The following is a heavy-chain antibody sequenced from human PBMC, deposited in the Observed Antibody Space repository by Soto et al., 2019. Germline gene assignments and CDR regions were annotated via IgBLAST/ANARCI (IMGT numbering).Heavy chain of an antibody. D-gene: IGHD2-2*01. CDR2: IWYDGSNK. CDR1: GFTFSTYG. J-gene: IGHJ4*02. V-gene: IGHV3-33*01. CDR3: ASPGRYCSSTRCYGGLDY. Sequence: QVQLVESGGGAVQPGRSLRLSCAASGFTFSTYGMHWVRQAPGKGLEWVAVIWYDGSNKYYADSVKGRFTISRDNSKNTLYLQMNSLRAEDTAVYYCASPGRYCSSTRCYGGLDYWGQGTLVTVSS.